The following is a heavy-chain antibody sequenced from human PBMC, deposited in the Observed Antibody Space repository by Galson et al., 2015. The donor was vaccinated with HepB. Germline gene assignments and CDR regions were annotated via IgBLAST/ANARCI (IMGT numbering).Heavy chain of an antibody. Sequence: SLRLSCAASGFTLSNNDMSWVRQAPGKGLEWVSYISSSGRTTYYADSVKGRFTISRDNAKNSLYLEMNSLSDADTAVYYCARVPQFYDSTAYFSTEGFDYWGQGTLVTVSS. V-gene: IGHV3-48*02. D-gene: IGHD3-22*01. J-gene: IGHJ4*02. CDR2: ISSSGRTT. CDR1: GFTLSNND. CDR3: ARVPQFYDSTAYFSTEGFDY.